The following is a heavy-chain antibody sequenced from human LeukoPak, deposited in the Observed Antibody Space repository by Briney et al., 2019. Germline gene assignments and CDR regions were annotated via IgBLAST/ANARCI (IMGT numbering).Heavy chain of an antibody. CDR2: IKEDGSRQ. Sequence: GGSLRLSCAASGFTFSTYWMSWVRQTPGKGLEWVANIKEDGSRQYYVDSVKGRFTISRDNAKNSLYLQMNSLRVEDTAVYYCARDGGGFDSWGQGTLVTVSS. J-gene: IGHJ5*01. CDR1: GFTFSTYW. CDR3: ARDGGGFDS. D-gene: IGHD2-15*01. V-gene: IGHV3-7*01.